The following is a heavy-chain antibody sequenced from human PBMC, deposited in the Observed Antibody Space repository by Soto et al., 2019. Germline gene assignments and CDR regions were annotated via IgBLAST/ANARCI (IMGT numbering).Heavy chain of an antibody. Sequence: EVQLVESGGGLIQPGGSLRVSCAASGFTVSRSYMSWVRQAPGKGLEWASVIYSGGSTNYADSVKGRFTISRDNSKKTLYLQMNSLRVEDTAGYYCARDTYYYDSSGQPYWGQGTLVTVSS. V-gene: IGHV3-53*01. J-gene: IGHJ4*02. CDR3: ARDTYYYDSSGQPY. D-gene: IGHD3-22*01. CDR2: IYSGGST. CDR1: GFTVSRSY.